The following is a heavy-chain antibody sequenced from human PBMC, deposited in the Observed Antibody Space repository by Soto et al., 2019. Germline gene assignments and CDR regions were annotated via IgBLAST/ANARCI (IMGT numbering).Heavy chain of an antibody. CDR1: GGSIIRGGYY. D-gene: IGHD2-21*01. Sequence: PSETLSLTCTVSGGSIIRGGYYWIWIRQHPGKGREWIGYIYYSGSTYYNPSRKSRVTRSVDTSKNQCSLKLSSVTAAAPAVYYCARELVMRARWFDPWGQGTRGTVS. J-gene: IGHJ5*02. V-gene: IGHV4-31*03. CDR3: ARELVMRARWFDP. CDR2: IYYSGST.